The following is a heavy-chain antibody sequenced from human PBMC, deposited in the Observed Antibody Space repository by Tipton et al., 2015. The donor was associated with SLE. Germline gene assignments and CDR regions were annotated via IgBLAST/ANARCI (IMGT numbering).Heavy chain of an antibody. Sequence: SLRLSCAASGFTFTSYAMTWVRQAPGKGLEWVSTISGRGDTTYYADSVKGRFTISRDNSKNTLSLQMSSLRAEDTAVYYCAKYNWNCPILYPGMDVWGQGTTVTVSS. CDR3: AKYNWNCPILYPGMDV. CDR2: ISGRGDTT. CDR1: GFTFTSYA. V-gene: IGHV3-23*01. D-gene: IGHD1-7*01. J-gene: IGHJ6*02.